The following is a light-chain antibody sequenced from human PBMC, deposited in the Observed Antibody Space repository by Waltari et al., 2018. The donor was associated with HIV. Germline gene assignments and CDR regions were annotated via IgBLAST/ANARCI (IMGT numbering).Light chain of an antibody. CDR3: QVWDSDTGV. Sequence: SYELTQTPSVSVSLGQTATVACGGDNLASKDVHWYQQKPGRPPVLVIYDNNKRPSGIPGRFSGFNSGSPATLTISGAQGEDEADYYCQVWDSDTGVFGSGTKVTVL. V-gene: IGLV3-9*01. J-gene: IGLJ1*01. CDR2: DNN. CDR1: NLASKD.